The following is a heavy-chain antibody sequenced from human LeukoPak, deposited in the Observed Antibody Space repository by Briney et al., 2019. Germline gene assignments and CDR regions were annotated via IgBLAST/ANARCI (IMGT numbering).Heavy chain of an antibody. V-gene: IGHV3-74*01. J-gene: IGHJ4*02. Sequence: GGSLRLSCAASGFTFSDYYMSWIRQAPGKGLVWVSRINSDGSSTNYADSVKGRFTISRDNAKNTLYLQMNSLRAEDTAVYYCARSSGSSLDYWGQGTLVTVSS. CDR1: GFTFSDYY. CDR3: ARSSGSSLDY. CDR2: INSDGSST. D-gene: IGHD1-26*01.